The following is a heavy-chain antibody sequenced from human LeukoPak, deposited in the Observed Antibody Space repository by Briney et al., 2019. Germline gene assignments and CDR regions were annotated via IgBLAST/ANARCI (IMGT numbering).Heavy chain of an antibody. CDR2: IIPILGIA. Sequence: SVKVSCKASGGTFSSYAISWVRQAPGQGLEWMGRIIPILGIANYAQKFQGRVTITADKSTSTAYMELSSLRSEDTAVYYCARDSTVTMIVVVTPPDYWGQGTLVTVSS. D-gene: IGHD3-22*01. CDR1: GGTFSSYA. CDR3: ARDSTVTMIVVVTPPDY. J-gene: IGHJ4*02. V-gene: IGHV1-69*04.